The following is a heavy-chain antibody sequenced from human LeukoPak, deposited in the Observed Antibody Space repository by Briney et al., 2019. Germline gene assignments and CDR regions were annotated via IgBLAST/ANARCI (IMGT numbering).Heavy chain of an antibody. CDR1: GYTFTSYD. Sequence: ASVKVSCKASGYTFTSYDINWVRQATGQGLEWMGWMNPNSGNTGYAQKFQGRVTMTRNTSISTAYMELSSLRSEDTAVYYCARAKGYCSGGSCYKAFDIWGQGTMVTVSS. CDR2: MNPNSGNT. CDR3: ARAKGYCSGGSCYKAFDI. V-gene: IGHV1-8*01. J-gene: IGHJ3*02. D-gene: IGHD2-15*01.